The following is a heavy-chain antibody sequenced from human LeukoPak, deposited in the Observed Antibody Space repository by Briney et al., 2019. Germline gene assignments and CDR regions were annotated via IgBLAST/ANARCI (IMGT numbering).Heavy chain of an antibody. CDR1: GGSFSGYY. CDR2: INHSGST. J-gene: IGHJ4*02. V-gene: IGHV4-34*01. CDR3: ASYIAALYYFDY. D-gene: IGHD6-6*01. Sequence: SETLSLTCAVYGGSFSGYYWSWIRQPPGKGLEWIGEINHSGSTNYNPSLKSRVTISVDTSKNQFSLKLSSVTAADTAVYYCASYIAALYYFDYWGQGTLVTVSS.